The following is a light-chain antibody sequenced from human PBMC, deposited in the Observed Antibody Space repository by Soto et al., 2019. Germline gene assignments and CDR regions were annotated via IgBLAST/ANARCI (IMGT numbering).Light chain of an antibody. J-gene: IGLJ1*01. Sequence: QSALTQPRSVSGSPGQSVTISCTGTSSDVGAYIYVSWYQQYPAKAPKVMIYDVGRRPSGVPDRFSGSKSGNTASLTISGLQAEDEADYYCSSFTSGSTLFGTGTKVTVL. CDR3: SSFTSGSTL. CDR1: SSDVGAYIY. V-gene: IGLV2-11*01. CDR2: DVG.